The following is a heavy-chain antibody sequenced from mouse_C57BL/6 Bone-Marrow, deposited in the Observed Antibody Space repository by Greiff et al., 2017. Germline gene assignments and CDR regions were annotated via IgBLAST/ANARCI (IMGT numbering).Heavy chain of an antibody. Sequence: EVKLVESGGGLVQPGGSLKLSCAASGFTFSDYGMAWVRQAPRQGPEWVAFIGTLAYSIYYADTVTGRFTISREIAKNTLYREMSSLRSEDTAMYYCARYDYDGDAMDYWGQGTSVTVSS. CDR3: ARYDYDGDAMDY. D-gene: IGHD2-4*01. CDR1: GFTFSDYG. V-gene: IGHV5-15*01. J-gene: IGHJ4*01. CDR2: IGTLAYSI.